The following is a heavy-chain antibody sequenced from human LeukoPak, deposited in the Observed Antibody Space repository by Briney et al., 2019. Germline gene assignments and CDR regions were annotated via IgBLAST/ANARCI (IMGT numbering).Heavy chain of an antibody. V-gene: IGHV3-7*01. D-gene: IGHD2-15*01. CDR1: GFTFSSYW. Sequence: GGSLRLSCAASGFTFSSYWMSWVRQAPGKGLEWVANIKQDGSEKYYVDSVKGRFTISRDNAKNSLYLQMNSLRAEDTAVYYCARSPGDIVVVVAATSWLDPWGQGTLVTVSS. J-gene: IGHJ5*02. CDR2: IKQDGSEK. CDR3: ARSPGDIVVVVAATSWLDP.